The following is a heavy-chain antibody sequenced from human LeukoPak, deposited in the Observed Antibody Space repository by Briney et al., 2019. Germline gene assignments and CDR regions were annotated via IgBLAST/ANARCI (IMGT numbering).Heavy chain of an antibody. CDR1: GGSFSGYY. V-gene: IGHV4-34*01. CDR3: ARMVRGVMALVDY. CDR2: INHSGST. Sequence: SETLSLTCAVYGGSFSGYYWSWIRQPPGKGLEWIGEINHSGSTNYNPSLKSRVTISVDTSKNQFSLKLSSVTAADTAVYYCARMVRGVMALVDYWGQGTLVTVSS. J-gene: IGHJ4*02. D-gene: IGHD3-10*01.